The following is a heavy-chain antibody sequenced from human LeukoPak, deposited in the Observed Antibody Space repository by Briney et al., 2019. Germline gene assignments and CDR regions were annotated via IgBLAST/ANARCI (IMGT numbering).Heavy chain of an antibody. V-gene: IGHV4-61*02. CDR3: AMYSNYFDY. J-gene: IGHJ4*02. CDR1: VGSNSSGSYD. D-gene: IGHD4-11*01. CDR2: IYTTEST. Sequence: SLPLSLTCTVCVGSNSSGSYDWSSGRQPAGGGLECIGRIYTTESTSYNPSLKSRVTISVDTSKYQFSLKLSSVAAADTAVYYCAMYSNYFDYWGQGTLVTVSS.